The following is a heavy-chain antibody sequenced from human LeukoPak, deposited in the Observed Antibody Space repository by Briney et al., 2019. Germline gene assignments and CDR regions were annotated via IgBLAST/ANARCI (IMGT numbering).Heavy chain of an antibody. J-gene: IGHJ4*02. D-gene: IGHD3-10*01. V-gene: IGHV3-21*01. CDR1: GFTFSSYV. Sequence: GGSLRLSCAASGFTFSSYVIHWVRQAPGKGLEWVSSISIIRSYIYYADSVKGRFTISRDNAKNSLYLQMNSLRAEDTAVYYCARENLGSVPTEYYFDYWGQGTLVTVSS. CDR3: ARENLGSVPTEYYFDY. CDR2: ISIIRSYI.